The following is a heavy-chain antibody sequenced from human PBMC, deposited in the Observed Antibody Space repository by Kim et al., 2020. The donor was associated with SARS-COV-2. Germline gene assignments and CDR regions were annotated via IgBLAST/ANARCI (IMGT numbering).Heavy chain of an antibody. J-gene: IGHJ4*02. CDR3: ARGGTYYGY. V-gene: IGHV5-51*01. Sequence: GASLKISCKGSGYSFTSYWIAWVLQMPGKGLEWMGIIYPSDSDTTYSPSFQGQVTMSADKSISTAYLQWSSLKASDTAIYYCARGGTYYGYWGQGTLVTVSS. CDR1: GYSFTSYW. CDR2: IYPSDSDT. D-gene: IGHD1-26*01.